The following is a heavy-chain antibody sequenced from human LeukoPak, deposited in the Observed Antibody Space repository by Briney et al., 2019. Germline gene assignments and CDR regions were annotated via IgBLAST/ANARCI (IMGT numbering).Heavy chain of an antibody. D-gene: IGHD3-10*01. V-gene: IGHV4-59*08. Sequence: SETLSLTCTVSGGSIRGYFWSWIRQPPGKGLEWIGHIYSSGSTTYTPSLQGRVTISLDTSKNQFSLKLSSVTAADTAVYYCARHYDSGSYPLDFWGQGTLVTVSS. CDR2: IYSSGST. CDR3: ARHYDSGSYPLDF. J-gene: IGHJ4*02. CDR1: GGSIRGYF.